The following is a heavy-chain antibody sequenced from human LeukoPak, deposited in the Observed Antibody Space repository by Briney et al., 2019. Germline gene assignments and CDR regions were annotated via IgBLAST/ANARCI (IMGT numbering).Heavy chain of an antibody. V-gene: IGHV3-64*01. D-gene: IGHD3-3*01. CDR3: SRGYNFWSGYWSHSDY. J-gene: IGHJ4*02. CDR2: ISGNGGST. CDR1: GFTFSGYA. Sequence: GGSLRLSCAASGFTFSGYAMHWVRQAPGKGLEYVSAISGNGGSTYYANSVKGRFTISRDNSKNTLYLQMGSLGAEDMAVYYCSRGYNFWSGYWSHSDYWRQGNLVIVSS.